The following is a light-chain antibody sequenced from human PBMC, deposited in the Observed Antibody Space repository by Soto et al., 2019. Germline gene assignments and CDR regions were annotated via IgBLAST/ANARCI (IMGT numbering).Light chain of an antibody. J-gene: IGKJ1*01. CDR1: QSVSRS. Sequence: QLTQSPSSLSASVGDRVIITCRASQSVSRSLNWYQQKAGQAPKLLIYAASTLHSGVSSRFSGSGSGTEFTLTISSLQPEDFATYYCQQNAISPPWTFGQGTKADVK. CDR3: QQNAISPPWT. V-gene: IGKV1-39*01. CDR2: AAS.